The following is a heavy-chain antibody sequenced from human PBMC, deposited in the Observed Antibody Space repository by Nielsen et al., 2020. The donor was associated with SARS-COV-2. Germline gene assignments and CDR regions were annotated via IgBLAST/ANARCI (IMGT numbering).Heavy chain of an antibody. CDR3: AREVLGSSSSYYYYYYMDV. V-gene: IGHV3-21*04. D-gene: IGHD6-13*01. Sequence: GESLKISCAASGFTFSSYSMNWVRQAPGKGLEWVSSISSSSSYIYYADSVKGRFTISRDNAKNSLYLQMNSLRAEDTAVYYCAREVLGSSSSYYYYYYMDVWGKGTTVTVSS. CDR1: GFTFSSYS. J-gene: IGHJ6*03. CDR2: ISSSSSYI.